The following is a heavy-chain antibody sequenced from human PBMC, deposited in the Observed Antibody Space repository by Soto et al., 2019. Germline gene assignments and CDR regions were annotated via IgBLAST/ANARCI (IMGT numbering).Heavy chain of an antibody. V-gene: IGHV1-69*02. Sequence: SVKVSCKASGGTFSSYTISWVRQAPGQRLEWMGRIIPIHGITNYSQKFKGRVTITRDKSASTAYMELSSLRSEDTAVYYCARGGGWYVWFDPWGQGTLVTVSS. CDR1: GGTFSSYT. D-gene: IGHD6-19*01. J-gene: IGHJ5*02. CDR2: IIPIHGIT. CDR3: ARGGGWYVWFDP.